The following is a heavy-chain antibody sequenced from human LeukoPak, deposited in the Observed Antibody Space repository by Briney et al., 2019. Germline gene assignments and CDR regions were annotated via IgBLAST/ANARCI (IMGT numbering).Heavy chain of an antibody. CDR2: IYHSGST. CDR3: AGSVDTAMVGY. V-gene: IGHV4-30-2*02. D-gene: IGHD5-18*01. CDR1: GGSISSGGYS. J-gene: IGHJ4*02. Sequence: SETLSLTCAVSGGSISSGGYSWSWIRQPPGTGLEWIGYIYHSGSTYYNPSLKSRVTISVDRSKNQFSLKLSSVTAADTAVYYCAGSVDTAMVGYWGQGTLVTVSS.